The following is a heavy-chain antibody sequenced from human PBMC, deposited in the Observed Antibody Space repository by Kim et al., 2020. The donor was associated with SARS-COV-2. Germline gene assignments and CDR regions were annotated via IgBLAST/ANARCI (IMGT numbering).Heavy chain of an antibody. V-gene: IGHV4-39*07. Sequence: STYYNPSLKSRVTISVDTSKNQFSLKLSSVTAADTAVYYCASWGSYYHDYWGQGTLVTVSS. D-gene: IGHD1-26*01. CDR3: ASWGSYYHDY. J-gene: IGHJ4*02. CDR2: ST.